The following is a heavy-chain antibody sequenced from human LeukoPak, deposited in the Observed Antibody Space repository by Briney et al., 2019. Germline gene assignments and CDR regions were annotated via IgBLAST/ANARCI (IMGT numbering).Heavy chain of an antibody. CDR1: GYTFTSYG. CDR2: ISAYNGNT. J-gene: IGHJ6*02. D-gene: IGHD3-9*01. Sequence: ASVKVSCKASGYTFTSYGISWVRQAPGQGLEWMGWISAYNGNTNYAQKLQGRVTMTTDTSTSTAYMEPRSLRSDDTAVYYCARDPTANYDILTGYYRNYYYGMDVWGQGTTVTVSS. CDR3: ARDPTANYDILTGYYRNYYYGMDV. V-gene: IGHV1-18*01.